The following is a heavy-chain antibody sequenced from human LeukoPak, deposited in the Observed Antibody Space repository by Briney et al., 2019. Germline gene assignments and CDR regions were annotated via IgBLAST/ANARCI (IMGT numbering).Heavy chain of an antibody. V-gene: IGHV4-34*01. Sequence: SETLSLTCAVYGGSFSGYYWSWIRQPPGKGLEWIGEINHSGSTNYNPSLKSRVTISVDTSKNQFSLKLSSVTAADTAVYYCARIVAAAGTRMDGFDPWGQGTLVTVSS. CDR3: ARIVAAAGTRMDGFDP. J-gene: IGHJ5*02. D-gene: IGHD6-13*01. CDR1: GGSFSGYY. CDR2: INHSGST.